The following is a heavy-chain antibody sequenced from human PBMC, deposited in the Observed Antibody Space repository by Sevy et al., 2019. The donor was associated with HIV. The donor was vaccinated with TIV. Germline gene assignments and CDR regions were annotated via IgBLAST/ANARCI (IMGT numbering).Heavy chain of an antibody. CDR2: ISNSGTSI. J-gene: IGHJ6*02. CDR3: ARNYGDYYYYYGTDV. V-gene: IGHV3-48*03. D-gene: IGHD4-17*01. Sequence: GGSLRLSCAASGFTFSSYEMNWVRQAPGKGLEWVSYISNSGTSIYYSDSVKGRFTISRDNARNSLYLQMNSLRAEDTAVYYCARNYGDYYYYYGTDVWGQGTTVTVSS. CDR1: GFTFSSYE.